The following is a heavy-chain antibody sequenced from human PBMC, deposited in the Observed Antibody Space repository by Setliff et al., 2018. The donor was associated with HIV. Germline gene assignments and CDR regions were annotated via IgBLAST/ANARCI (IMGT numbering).Heavy chain of an antibody. V-gene: IGHV4-34*01. D-gene: IGHD3-3*01. CDR3: SRGPTIRGSFTGVVYTAPLPSFDT. Sequence: SETLSLTCAVYGGSFSGFSWNWIRQPPGKGLEWIGDINNYGVTLYTSSLAGRVTISVGTSKNQFSLTLKSLTVAYTALYFCSRGPTIRGSFTGVVYTAPLPSFDTWSQGSLVTVSS. CDR2: INNYGVT. J-gene: IGHJ4*02. CDR1: GGSFSGFS.